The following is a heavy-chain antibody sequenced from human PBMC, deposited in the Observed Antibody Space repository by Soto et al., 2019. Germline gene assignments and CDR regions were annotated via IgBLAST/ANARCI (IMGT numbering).Heavy chain of an antibody. CDR3: ARAGGSGSVYHYYYMDV. J-gene: IGHJ6*03. CDR1: GYTFTSYD. Sequence: GASVKVSCKASGYTFTSYDINWVRQATGQGLEWMGWMNPNSGNTGYAQKFQGRVTMTRNTSISTAYMELSSLRSEDTAVYYCARAGGSGSVYHYYYMDVWGKGTTVTVSS. D-gene: IGHD3-10*01. CDR2: MNPNSGNT. V-gene: IGHV1-8*01.